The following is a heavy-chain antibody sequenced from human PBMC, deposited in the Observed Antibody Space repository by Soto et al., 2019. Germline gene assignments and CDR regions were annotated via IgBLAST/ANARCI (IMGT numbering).Heavy chain of an antibody. J-gene: IGHJ6*01. CDR2: IIPIFGAA. V-gene: IGHV1-69*19. CDR3: AEGGYSVYYLLDGMDG. Sequence: QVQLVQSGAEVKKPGSSVKVSCKASGGTFSSYAISWVRQAPGQGLEWMGGIIPIFGAANYAQKFQGRVTITADESTSTAYMELSSLRAEDTAVYYCAEGGYSVYYLLDGMDGWGQGTTVTVSS. CDR1: GGTFSSYA. D-gene: IGHD5-12*01.